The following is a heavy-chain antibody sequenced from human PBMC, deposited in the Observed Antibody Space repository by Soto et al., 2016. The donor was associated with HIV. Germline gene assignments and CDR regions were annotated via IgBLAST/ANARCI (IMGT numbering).Heavy chain of an antibody. Sequence: QVQLVQSGAEVKKPGASVKVSCKASGYTFSGYYMHWVRQAPGQGLEWMGWINPNSGGTNYAQKFQGRVTMTSDTSISTAYMELNRLRSDDTAVYYCARGRVVLRYSSPFDYWGQGTLVTVSS. V-gene: IGHV1-2*02. J-gene: IGHJ4*02. CDR1: GYTFSGYY. CDR2: INPNSGGT. CDR3: ARGRVVLRYSSPFDY. D-gene: IGHD3-9*01.